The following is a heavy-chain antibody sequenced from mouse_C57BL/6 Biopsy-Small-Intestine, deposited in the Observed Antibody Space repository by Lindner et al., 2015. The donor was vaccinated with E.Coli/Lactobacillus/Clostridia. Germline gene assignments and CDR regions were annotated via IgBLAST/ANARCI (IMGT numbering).Heavy chain of an antibody. Sequence: VQLQESGAELMKPGASVKLSCKATGYTLTDFWIEWVKQRPGHGLEWIGEILPGSGSTNYDEKFKGKATFTADTSSNTTYMQLSSLTTEDSAIYYCARTYSNPYYAMDYWGQGTSVTVSS. J-gene: IGHJ4*01. CDR3: ARTYSNPYYAMDY. D-gene: IGHD2-5*01. CDR2: ILPGSGST. V-gene: IGHV1-9*01. CDR1: GYTLTDFW.